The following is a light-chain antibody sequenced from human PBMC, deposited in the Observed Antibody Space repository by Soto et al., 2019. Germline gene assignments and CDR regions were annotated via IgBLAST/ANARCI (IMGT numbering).Light chain of an antibody. CDR3: QVWDSSSDHVV. CDR2: YDR. CDR1: NIGDKS. Sequence: SYELTQPPSVSVAPAKTATITCGGNNIGDKSVHWYQQKPGQAPVLVIYYDRVRPSGIPERFSGSNSWNTATLTISRVEAGDEADYYCQVWDSSSDHVVFGGGTKLTVL. J-gene: IGLJ2*01. V-gene: IGLV3-21*04.